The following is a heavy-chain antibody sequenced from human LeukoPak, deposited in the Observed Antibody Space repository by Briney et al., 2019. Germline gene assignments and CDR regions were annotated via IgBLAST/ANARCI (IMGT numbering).Heavy chain of an antibody. CDR1: GGSISSSSYY. D-gene: IGHD3-22*01. CDR2: IYYSGST. CDR3: ASYGPYYYDSSGYYYSYYFDY. J-gene: IGHJ4*02. V-gene: IGHV4-39*01. Sequence: PSETLSLTCTVSGGSISSSSYYWGWIRQPPGKGLEWIGGIYYSGSTYYNPSLKSRVTISVDTSKNQFSLKLSSVTAADTAVYYCASYGPYYYDSSGYYYSYYFDYWGQGTLVTVSS.